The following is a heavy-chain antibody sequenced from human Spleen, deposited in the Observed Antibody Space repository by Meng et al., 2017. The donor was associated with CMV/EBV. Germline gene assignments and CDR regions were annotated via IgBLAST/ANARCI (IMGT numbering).Heavy chain of an antibody. Sequence: SCRTSGYTVIDYYIHWVRQAPGQGLEWMGWINPNSGGTKSAQNFEGRVTMTRDTSISTTYMELSRLRSDDTAVYYCARDKTGTNFDYWGQGTLVTSPQ. J-gene: IGHJ4*02. D-gene: IGHD1-1*01. V-gene: IGHV1-2*02. CDR3: ARDKTGTNFDY. CDR2: INPNSGGT. CDR1: GYTVIDYY.